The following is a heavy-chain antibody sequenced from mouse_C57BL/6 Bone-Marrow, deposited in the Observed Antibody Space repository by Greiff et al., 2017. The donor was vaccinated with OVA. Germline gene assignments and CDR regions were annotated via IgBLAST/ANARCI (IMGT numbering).Heavy chain of an antibody. V-gene: IGHV1-4*01. CDR3: ARRAYYYGSRGWYFDV. CDR1: GYTFTSYT. Sequence: QVQLQQSGAELARPGASVKMSCKASGYTFTSYTMHWVKQRPGQGLEWIGYINPSSGYPKYNQKFKDKATLTADKSSSTAYMQLSSLTSEDSAVYYCARRAYYYGSRGWYFDVWGTGTTVTVSS. J-gene: IGHJ1*03. CDR2: INPSSGYP. D-gene: IGHD1-1*01.